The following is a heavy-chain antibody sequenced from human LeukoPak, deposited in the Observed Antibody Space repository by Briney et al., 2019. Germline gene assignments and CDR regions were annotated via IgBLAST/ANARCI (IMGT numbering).Heavy chain of an antibody. J-gene: IGHJ3*02. D-gene: IGHD2-15*01. CDR3: ARYPIVVVVAATPGHAFDI. CDR2: IYYSGCT. CDR1: GGSISSYY. V-gene: IGHV4-59*08. Sequence: PSETLSLTCTVSGGSISSYYWSWIRQPPGKGLEWIGYIYYSGCTNYNPSLKSRVTISVDTSKNQFSLKLSSVTAADTAVYYCARYPIVVVVAATPGHAFDIWGQGTMVTVSS.